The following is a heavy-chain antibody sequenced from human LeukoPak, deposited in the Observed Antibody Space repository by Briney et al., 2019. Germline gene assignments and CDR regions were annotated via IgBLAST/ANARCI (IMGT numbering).Heavy chain of an antibody. V-gene: IGHV3-21*01. Sequence: GGSLRLSCAASGVTFSSYTMNWVRQAPGKGLEWVSSISSSSSYIYYADSVKGRFTISRYNAKNSLYLQMNRLRAEDTAVYYCARMRREYSTSPYYYYYMDVWAKGTTVTVSS. CDR3: ARMRREYSTSPYYYYYMDV. J-gene: IGHJ6*03. CDR1: GVTFSSYT. CDR2: ISSSSSYI. D-gene: IGHD6-6*01.